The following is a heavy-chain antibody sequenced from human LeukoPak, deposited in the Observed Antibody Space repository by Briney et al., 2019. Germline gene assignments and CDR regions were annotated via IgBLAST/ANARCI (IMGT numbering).Heavy chain of an antibody. Sequence: SVKVSCKASGGTFSSYAISWVRQAPGQGLEWMGRIIPILGIANYAQKFQGRVTITADKSTSTAYMELSSLRSEDTAVYYCAREGILHYYDGSGPMRGIDYWGQGTLVTVSS. CDR3: AREGILHYYDGSGPMRGIDY. CDR1: GGTFSSYA. D-gene: IGHD3-22*01. CDR2: IIPILGIA. J-gene: IGHJ4*02. V-gene: IGHV1-69*04.